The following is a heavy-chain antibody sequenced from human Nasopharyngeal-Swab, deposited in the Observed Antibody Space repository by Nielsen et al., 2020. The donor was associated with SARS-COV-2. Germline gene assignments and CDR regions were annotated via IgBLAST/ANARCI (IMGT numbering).Heavy chain of an antibody. CDR2: IKSKTDGGTT. V-gene: IGHV3-15*01. J-gene: IGHJ4*02. CDR1: GFTFSSYA. CDR3: TTDYYGSYYFDY. D-gene: IGHD1-26*01. Sequence: GESLKISCAASGFTFSSYAMSWVRQAPGKGLEWVGRIKSKTDGGTTDYAAPVKGRFTISRDDSKNTLYLQMNSLKTEDTAVYYCTTDYYGSYYFDYWGQGTLVTVSS.